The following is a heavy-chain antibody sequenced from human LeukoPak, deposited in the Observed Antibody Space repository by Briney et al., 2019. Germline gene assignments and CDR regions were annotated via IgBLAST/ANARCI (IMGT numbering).Heavy chain of an antibody. Sequence: SGPTLVNPTQTLTLTCTFSGFSLSTTAMAVGWIRQPPGKALEWLALIYWDDDKRYSPSLKSRLTITKDTSKNQVVLTMTNMDPVDTATYYCAHRHHSSSWSHDDAFDIWGQGTMVTVSS. CDR3: AHRHHSSSWSHDDAFDI. J-gene: IGHJ3*02. D-gene: IGHD6-13*01. CDR1: GFSLSTTAMA. CDR2: IYWDDDK. V-gene: IGHV2-5*02.